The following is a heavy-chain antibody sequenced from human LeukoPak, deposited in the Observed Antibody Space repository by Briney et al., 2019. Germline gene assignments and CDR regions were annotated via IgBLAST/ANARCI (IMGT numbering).Heavy chain of an antibody. Sequence: PGGSLRLSCAASGFTFSSYSMNWVRQAPGKGLEWVSSISSSSSYIYYADSVKGRLTISRDNAKNSLYLQMNSLRAEDTAVYYCAREVFRDIVVVPAASYYYYGMDVRGQGTTVTVSS. CDR1: GFTFSSYS. D-gene: IGHD2-2*01. CDR3: AREVFRDIVVVPAASYYYYGMDV. CDR2: ISSSSSYI. J-gene: IGHJ6*02. V-gene: IGHV3-21*01.